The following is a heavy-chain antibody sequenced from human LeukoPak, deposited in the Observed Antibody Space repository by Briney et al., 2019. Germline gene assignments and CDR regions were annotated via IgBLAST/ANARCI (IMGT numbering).Heavy chain of an antibody. CDR1: GGSFSGYY. CDR2: MNHSGSA. V-gene: IGHV4-34*01. CDR3: AREGPSYYYDSSGFSRIGYYFDY. J-gene: IGHJ4*02. Sequence: SETLSLTCAVYGGSFSGYYWTWIRQPPGKGLEWIGEMNHSGSANYNPSLKSRVTISVDTSKNQFSLKLSSVTAADTAVYYCAREGPSYYYDSSGFSRIGYYFDYWGQGTLVTVSS. D-gene: IGHD3-22*01.